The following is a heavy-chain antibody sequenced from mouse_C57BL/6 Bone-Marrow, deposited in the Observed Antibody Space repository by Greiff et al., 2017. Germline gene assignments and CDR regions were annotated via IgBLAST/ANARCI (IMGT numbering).Heavy chain of an antibody. CDR1: GYTFTSSW. V-gene: IGHV1-59*01. D-gene: IGHD1-1*01. J-gene: IGHJ3*01. CDR3: AREILFTPEVVPFSY. CDR2: IDPSASYT. Sequence: VQLQQPGAELVRPGTSVKLSCKASGYTFTSSWMHWVKLRPGPGLEWIGVIDPSASYTNYNQKFKGKDTLTVDPSSSTAYILLSSLSSEDSAVYYGAREILFTPEVVPFSYWGQGTLVTVSA.